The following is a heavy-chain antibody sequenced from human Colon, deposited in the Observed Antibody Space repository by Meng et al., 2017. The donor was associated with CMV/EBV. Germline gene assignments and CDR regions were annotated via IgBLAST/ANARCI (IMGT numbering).Heavy chain of an antibody. CDR3: ARERITMVRGVIVTGMDV. D-gene: IGHD3-10*01. CDR2: IYSGGTST. J-gene: IGHJ6*02. Sequence: GESLKISCVASGFTFSSYAMSWVRQAPGKGLEWVSLIYSGGTSTNYADSVKGRFTISRDNSKNTLYLQMNSLRAEDTAVYYCARERITMVRGVIVTGMDVWGQGTTVTVSS. CDR1: GFTFSSYA. V-gene: IGHV3-23*03.